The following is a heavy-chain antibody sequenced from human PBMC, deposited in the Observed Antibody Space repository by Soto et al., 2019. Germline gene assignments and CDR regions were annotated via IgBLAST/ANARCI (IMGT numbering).Heavy chain of an antibody. J-gene: IGHJ4*02. CDR2: ISSSSSYI. CDR3: ARARNDYGDFLDY. D-gene: IGHD4-17*01. V-gene: IGHV3-21*01. CDR1: GFTFSSYS. Sequence: GGSLRLSCAASGFTFSSYSMNWVRQAPGKGLEWVSSISSSSSYIYYADSVKGRFTISRDNAKNSLYLQMNSLRAVDTAVYYCARARNDYGDFLDYWGQGTLVTVSS.